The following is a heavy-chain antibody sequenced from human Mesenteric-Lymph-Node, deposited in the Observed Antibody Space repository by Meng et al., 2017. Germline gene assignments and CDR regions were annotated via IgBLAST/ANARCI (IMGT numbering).Heavy chain of an antibody. J-gene: IGHJ4*02. V-gene: IGHV4-34*01. CDR3: ARGPTEHSCDY. Sequence: GQLQESGPVLLKASEAQTHTWAVYGWSFRDYYWSWTRRPPGKVLEWIGEINQGGSTNYNPSLKSRVTISVDTSKNQLSLRLSSMTAADTAVYYCARGPTEHSCDYWGQGTLVTVSS. D-gene: IGHD3-3*02. CDR1: GWSFRDYY. CDR2: INQGGST.